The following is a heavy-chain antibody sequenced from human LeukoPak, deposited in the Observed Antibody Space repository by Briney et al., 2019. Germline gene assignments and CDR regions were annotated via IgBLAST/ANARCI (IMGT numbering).Heavy chain of an antibody. V-gene: IGHV4-59*08. Sequence: SETLSLTCTVSGGPISSYYWSWIRQPPGKGLEWIGYIYYSGSTIYNPSLKSRVTISVDTSKNQFSLKLSSVTAADTAVYYCARQTDYWGQGTLVTVSS. CDR2: IYYSGST. CDR3: ARQTDY. J-gene: IGHJ4*02. CDR1: GGPISSYY.